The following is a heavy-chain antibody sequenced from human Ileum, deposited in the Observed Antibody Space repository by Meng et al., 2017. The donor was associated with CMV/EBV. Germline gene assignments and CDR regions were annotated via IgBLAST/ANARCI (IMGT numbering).Heavy chain of an antibody. J-gene: IGHJ4*02. V-gene: IGHV3-15*01. D-gene: IGHD3-22*01. CDR2: IKSKIDCGTT. CDR3: TTEATDYYDSSGYYYIAY. Sequence: GESLKISCAASGFTFSNAWITWVRQAPGKGLEWVGRIKSKIDCGTTDYAAPVKGRFTISRDDSTNKLHLQMSSLKTEDTAVYYCTTEATDYYDSSGYYYIAYWGQGTLVNVSS. CDR1: GFTFSNAW.